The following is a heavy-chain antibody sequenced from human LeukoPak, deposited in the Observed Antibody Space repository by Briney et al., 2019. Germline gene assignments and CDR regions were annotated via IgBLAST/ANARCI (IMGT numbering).Heavy chain of an antibody. Sequence: SETLSLTCAVYGGSFSGYYWSWIRQPPGXXXEWIGEINHSGSTNYNPSLKSRVTISVDTSKNQFSLKLSSVTAADTAVYYCARHRREDSSSWYFDYWGQGTLVTVSS. J-gene: IGHJ4*02. CDR1: GGSFSGYY. V-gene: IGHV4-34*01. D-gene: IGHD6-13*01. CDR3: ARHRREDSSSWYFDY. CDR2: INHSGST.